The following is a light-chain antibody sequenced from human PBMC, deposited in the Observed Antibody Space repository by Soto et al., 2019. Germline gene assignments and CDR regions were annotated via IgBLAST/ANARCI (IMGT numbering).Light chain of an antibody. CDR2: DAS. J-gene: IGKJ4*01. V-gene: IGKV3-11*01. CDR3: QQRSNWPPVLS. CDR1: QSVSSY. Sequence: EIVLTQSPVTLSLSPGERATLSCRASQSVSSYLAWYQQKPGQSPRLLIYDASDRATGIPARFSGSGSGTDFTLTITSLEPEDSGVYYCQQRSNWPPVLSFGGGTRVEIK.